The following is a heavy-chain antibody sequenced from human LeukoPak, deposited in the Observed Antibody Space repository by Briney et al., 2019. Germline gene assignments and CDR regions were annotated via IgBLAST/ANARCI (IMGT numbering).Heavy chain of an antibody. Sequence: PSETLSLTCAVYGGSFSGYYRSWIRQPPGKGLEWLGEINHSGSTNYNPSLKSRVTISVDTSKNQFSLKLSSVTAADTAVYYCARVPSWGALDYWGQGTLVTVSS. D-gene: IGHD3-16*01. CDR3: ARVPSWGALDY. CDR2: INHSGST. V-gene: IGHV4-34*01. J-gene: IGHJ4*02. CDR1: GGSFSGYY.